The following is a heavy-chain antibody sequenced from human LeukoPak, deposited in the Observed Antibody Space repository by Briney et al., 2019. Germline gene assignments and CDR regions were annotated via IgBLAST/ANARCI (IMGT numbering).Heavy chain of an antibody. CDR1: GFTFSSYV. V-gene: IGHV3-23*01. CDR3: GKNLSMAGFDY. CDR2: ISGSGYST. J-gene: IGHJ4*02. Sequence: GGSLRLSCAASGFTFSSYVMSWVRQAPGKGLEWVSAISGSGYSTYYADSVKGRFTISRDNSKNTLYLQMNSLRVEDTAVYYCGKNLSMAGFDYWGQGTLVTVSS. D-gene: IGHD5-24*01.